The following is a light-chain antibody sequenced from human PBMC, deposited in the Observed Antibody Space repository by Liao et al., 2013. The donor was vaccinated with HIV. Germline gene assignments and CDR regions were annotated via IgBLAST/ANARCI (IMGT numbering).Light chain of an antibody. V-gene: IGLV3-1*01. Sequence: SYELTQPPSVSVSPGQTASITCSGDKLGNGYACWYQQKPGQSPVLVIYQDIKRPSGIPERFSASNSGNTATLTISGTQAMDEADYYCQVWDSPSDHRVFGGGTKLTVV. CDR3: QVWDSPSDHRV. CDR2: QDI. J-gene: IGLJ3*02. CDR1: KLGNGY.